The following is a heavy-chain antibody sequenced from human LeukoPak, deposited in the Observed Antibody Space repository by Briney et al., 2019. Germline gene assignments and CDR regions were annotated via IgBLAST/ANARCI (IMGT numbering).Heavy chain of an antibody. V-gene: IGHV3-21*01. Sequence: GGSLRLSCAASGFTFSSYSMNWVRQAPGKGLEWVSSISSSSSYIYYADSVKGRFTISRDNAKNSLYLQMNSLRAEDTAVYYCARDTGAWDDNTGYYYYYMDVWGKGTTVTVSS. CDR2: ISSSSSYI. CDR1: GFTFSSYS. CDR3: ARDTGAWDDNTGYYYYYMDV. D-gene: IGHD1-1*01. J-gene: IGHJ6*03.